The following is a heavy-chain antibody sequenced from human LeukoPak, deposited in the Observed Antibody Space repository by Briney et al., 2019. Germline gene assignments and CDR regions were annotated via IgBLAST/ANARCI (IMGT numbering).Heavy chain of an antibody. Sequence: GASVKVSCKASGGTFSSYATSWVRQAPGQGLEWMGRIIPILGIANYAQKFQGRVTITADKSTSTAYMELSSLKSDDTAVYYCARVYGSGSPYYYGMDVWGQGTTVTVSS. CDR1: GGTFSSYA. J-gene: IGHJ6*02. V-gene: IGHV1-69*04. D-gene: IGHD3-10*01. CDR3: ARVYGSGSPYYYGMDV. CDR2: IIPILGIA.